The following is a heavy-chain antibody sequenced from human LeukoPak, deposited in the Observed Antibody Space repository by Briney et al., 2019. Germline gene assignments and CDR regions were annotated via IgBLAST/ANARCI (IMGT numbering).Heavy chain of an antibody. J-gene: IGHJ4*02. CDR1: GFTFSGYG. CDR2: ISYDGSNK. Sequence: AGVSLRLSCAASGFTFSGYGMHCVRQARGKGLEWVAVISYDGSNKYYADSVKGRFTISRDNSKNTLYLQMNSLRAEDTAVYYCAKSGNWAGYSSSFFDYWGQGTLVTVSS. V-gene: IGHV3-30*18. CDR3: AKSGNWAGYSSSFFDY. D-gene: IGHD6-6*01.